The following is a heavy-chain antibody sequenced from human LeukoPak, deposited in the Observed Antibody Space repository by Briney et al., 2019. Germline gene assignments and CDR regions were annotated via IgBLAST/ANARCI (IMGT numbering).Heavy chain of an antibody. CDR1: GGTFSSYA. CDR3: ARVPYCSSTSCYTGFDY. CDR2: IIPIFGTA. J-gene: IGHJ4*02. V-gene: IGHV1-69*01. Sequence: SVKVSCKASGGTFSSYAISWVRQAPGQGLEWMGGIIPIFGTANYAQKFQGRLTITADESTSTAYMELSSLRSEDTAVYYCARVPYCSSTSCYTGFDYWGQGTLVTVSS. D-gene: IGHD2-2*02.